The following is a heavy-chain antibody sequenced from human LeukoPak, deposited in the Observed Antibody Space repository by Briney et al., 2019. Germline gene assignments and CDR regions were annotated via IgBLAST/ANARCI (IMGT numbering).Heavy chain of an antibody. D-gene: IGHD3-10*01. V-gene: IGHV5-51*01. CDR1: GYSFTTYW. CDR2: IYPGDSDT. CDR3: ARLGGSGNYYLDY. J-gene: IGHJ4*02. Sequence: GESLKISCKGSGYSFTTYWIAWVRQMPGKGLEWMGIIYPGDSDTRYSPSFQGQVTILADKSISTAYLQWSSLKASDTAIYYCARLGGSGNYYLDYRGQGTLVTVSS.